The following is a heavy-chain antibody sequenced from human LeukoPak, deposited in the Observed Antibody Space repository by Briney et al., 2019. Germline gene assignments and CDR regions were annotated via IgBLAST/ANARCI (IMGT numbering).Heavy chain of an antibody. V-gene: IGHV3-7*01. D-gene: IGHD2-2*02. CDR3: ARDVEGIVVVPAAIRSLYYYYYMDV. CDR2: IKQDGSEK. Sequence: PGGSLRLSCAASGFTFSSYWMSWVRQAPGKGLEWVATIKQDGSEKYYVDSVKGRFTISRDNAKNSLYLQMNSLRAEDTAVYYCARDVEGIVVVPAAIRSLYYYYYMDVWGKGTTVTVSS. CDR1: GFTFSSYW. J-gene: IGHJ6*03.